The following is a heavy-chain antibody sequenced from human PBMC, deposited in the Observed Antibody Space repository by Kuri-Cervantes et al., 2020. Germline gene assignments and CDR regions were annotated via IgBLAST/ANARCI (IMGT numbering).Heavy chain of an antibody. V-gene: IGHV3-21*01. J-gene: IGHJ4*02. CDR3: ARADYGYSSGCIDY. CDR2: ISSSSSSYI. CDR1: GFTFSSYS. Sequence: LSLTCAASGFTFSSYSMNWVRQAPGKGLEWVSSISSSSSSYIYYADSVKGRFTISRDNAKNSLYLQMNSLRAEDTAVYYCARADYGYSSGCIDYWGQGTLVTVSS. D-gene: IGHD6-19*01.